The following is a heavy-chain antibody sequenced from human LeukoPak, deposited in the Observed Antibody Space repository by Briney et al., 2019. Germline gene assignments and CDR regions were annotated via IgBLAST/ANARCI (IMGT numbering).Heavy chain of an antibody. CDR3: ARGGYYGGSGTYGFFDY. Sequence: VASVKVSCRASGYTFMSYAMNWVRQAPGQGLEWMGWINTETGNPTYAQGFTGQFVFSVDTSVNTAYLQISSLRTEDTAVYYCARGGYYGGSGTYGFFDYWGQGSLVTVSS. J-gene: IGHJ4*02. CDR2: INTETGNP. D-gene: IGHD3-10*01. CDR1: GYTFMSYA. V-gene: IGHV7-4-1*02.